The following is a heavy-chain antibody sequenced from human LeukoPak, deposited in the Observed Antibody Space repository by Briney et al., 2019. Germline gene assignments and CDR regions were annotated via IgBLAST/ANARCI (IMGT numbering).Heavy chain of an antibody. CDR2: MHPYGFT. D-gene: IGHD4-23*01. CDR3: ARDLLFYYGGPPRGAFDI. CDR1: GGSFNNYY. Sequence: PSETLSLTCAVYGGSFNNYYWSWIRQPPGKGLEWIGEMHPYGFTNVNPSLTSRVSISIDTSKNQFSLKLSSVTAADTAVYYCARDLLFYYGGPPRGAFDIWGQGTMVTVSS. V-gene: IGHV4-34*01. J-gene: IGHJ3*02.